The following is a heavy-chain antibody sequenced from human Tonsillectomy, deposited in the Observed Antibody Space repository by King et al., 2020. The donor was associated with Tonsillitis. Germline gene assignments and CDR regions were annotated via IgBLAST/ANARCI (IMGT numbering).Heavy chain of an antibody. CDR3: ANLLRAFDI. D-gene: IGHD4-17*01. CDR2: ISYDGTNK. Sequence: VQLVESGGGVVQPGRCLRLSCAASGFTFSSFGIHWVRQAPGKGLDWVAVISYDGTNKYYADSVKGRFTISRDNSKNTLYLQMNSLRAEDTAVYYCANLLRAFDIWGQGTMVTVSS. CDR1: GFTFSSFG. V-gene: IGHV3-30*18. J-gene: IGHJ3*02.